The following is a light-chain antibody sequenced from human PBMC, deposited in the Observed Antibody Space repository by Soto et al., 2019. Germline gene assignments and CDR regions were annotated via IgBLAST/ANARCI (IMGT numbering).Light chain of an antibody. Sequence: QSALTQPPSASGSPGQSVTISCTATSSVVGDYNYVTWYQQHPGKAPKLLIYEVSKRPSGVPDRFSGFKSGNTASLTVSGLQAEDEGDYYCGSFAVDNIHVVFGGGTQLTVL. CDR1: SSVVGDYNY. V-gene: IGLV2-8*01. CDR2: EVS. J-gene: IGLJ2*01. CDR3: GSFAVDNIHVV.